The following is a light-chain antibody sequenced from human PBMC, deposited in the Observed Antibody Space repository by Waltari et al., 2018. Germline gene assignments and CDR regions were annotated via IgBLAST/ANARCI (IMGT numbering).Light chain of an antibody. CDR1: QGIRSD. Sequence: AIQMTQSPSSLSASVGVRVTITCRASQGIRSDLGWYQQKPGKAPKFLIYGASTLQSGVPSRFSGSGSGTEFTLTISSLQPEDFATYYCLQDYTYPRTFGQGTKLEIK. J-gene: IGKJ2*01. CDR2: GAS. CDR3: LQDYTYPRT. V-gene: IGKV1-6*01.